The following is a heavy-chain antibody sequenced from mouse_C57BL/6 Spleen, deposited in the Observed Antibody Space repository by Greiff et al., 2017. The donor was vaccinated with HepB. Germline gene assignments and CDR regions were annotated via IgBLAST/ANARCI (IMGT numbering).Heavy chain of an antibody. Sequence: EVQLQQSGPELVKPGASVKISCKASGYTFTDYYMNWVKQSHGKSLEWIGDINPNNGGTSYNQKFKGKATLTVDKSSSTAYMELRSLTSEDSAVYYCARRRQLRLRCMDYWGQGTSVTVSS. CDR3: ARRRQLRLRCMDY. D-gene: IGHD3-2*02. V-gene: IGHV1-26*01. J-gene: IGHJ4*01. CDR2: INPNNGGT. CDR1: GYTFTDYY.